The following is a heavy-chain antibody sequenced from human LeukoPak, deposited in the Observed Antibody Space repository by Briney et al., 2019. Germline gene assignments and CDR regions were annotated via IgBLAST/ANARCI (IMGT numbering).Heavy chain of an antibody. J-gene: IGHJ4*02. CDR2: ISAYNGNT. CDR3: ARDSWQQLVRAYYFDY. Sequence: ASVKVSCKASGYTFTSYGISWVRQAPGQGLEWMGWISAYNGNTNYAQKLQGRVTMTTDTSTSTAYMELRSLRSDDTAVYYCARDSWQQLVRAYYFDYWGQGTLVTVSS. CDR1: GYTFTSYG. D-gene: IGHD6-13*01. V-gene: IGHV1-18*01.